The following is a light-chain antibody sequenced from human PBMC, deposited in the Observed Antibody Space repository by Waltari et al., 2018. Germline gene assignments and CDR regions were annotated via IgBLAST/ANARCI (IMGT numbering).Light chain of an antibody. J-gene: IGLJ2*01. CDR3: SSYANSNTLL. V-gene: IGLV2-14*03. CDR1: NRAIGGYNF. Sequence: QSTLSQQPASVSGFPGQSITLPRPGGNRAIGGYNFAARHQQHPGKVPKLIIHDDSYRPSGVSSRFSGSKSGNTASLTISGLQAEDEADYYCSSYANSNTLLFGGGTKLAVL. CDR2: DDS.